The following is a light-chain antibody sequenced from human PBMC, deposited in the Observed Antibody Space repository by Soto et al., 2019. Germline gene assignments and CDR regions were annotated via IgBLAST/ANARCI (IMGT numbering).Light chain of an antibody. V-gene: IGKV1-9*01. J-gene: IGKJ3*01. Sequence: IQLTQSPSSLSASVGYRVTITCLASQGIINYLAWYQQKPGKAPKLLIYGASTLQSGVPSSFGGSGSGTDFTLTVSSLQPVDFETYYCQQLFMYPPTFGPGTKVDIK. CDR1: QGIINY. CDR2: GAS. CDR3: QQLFMYPPT.